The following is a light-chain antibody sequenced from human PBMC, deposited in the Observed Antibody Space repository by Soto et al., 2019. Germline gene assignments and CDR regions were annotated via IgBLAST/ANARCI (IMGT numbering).Light chain of an antibody. CDR1: NMESRS. CDR3: QVWESSRDRAV. J-gene: IGLJ7*01. V-gene: IGLV3-21*02. Sequence: SYELTQPPSVSVAPGQTATITCGGNNMESRSVHWFQQKPRQAPVLVVYEDSDRPSGIPERFAGSNSGNTAALTISRVAAGDEADYYCQVWESSRDRAVFGGGTQLTVL. CDR2: EDS.